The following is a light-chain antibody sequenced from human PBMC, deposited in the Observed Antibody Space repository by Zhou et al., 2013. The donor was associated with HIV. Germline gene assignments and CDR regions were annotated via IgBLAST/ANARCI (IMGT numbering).Light chain of an antibody. V-gene: IGKV1-5*03. J-gene: IGKJ1*01. Sequence: DIQMTQSPSTLSASVGDRVTITCRASQSISSWLAWYQQKPGKAPKVLIYQASNLESGVPSSFSGSGSGTEFTLTITCLQPDDFATYYCQQYYDYPWTFGQGTKVEIK. CDR2: QAS. CDR1: QSISSW. CDR3: QQYYDYPWT.